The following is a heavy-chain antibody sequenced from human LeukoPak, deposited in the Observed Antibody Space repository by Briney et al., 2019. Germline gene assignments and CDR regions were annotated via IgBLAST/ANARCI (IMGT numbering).Heavy chain of an antibody. J-gene: IGHJ4*02. V-gene: IGHV4-34*01. Sequence: SETLSLTCAVYGGSFSGYYWSWIRQPPGKGLEWIGEINHSGSTNYNPSLKSRVTMSVDTSKNQFSLKMSSVTAADTAVYYCARGQKYRSGYTVTELGSGYFDYWGQGTLVTVSS. CDR2: INHSGST. CDR3: ARGQKYRSGYTVTELGSGYFDY. CDR1: GGSFSGYY. D-gene: IGHD3-22*01.